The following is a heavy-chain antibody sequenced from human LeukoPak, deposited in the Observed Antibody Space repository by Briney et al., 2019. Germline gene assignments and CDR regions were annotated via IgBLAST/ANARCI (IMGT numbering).Heavy chain of an antibody. D-gene: IGHD3-22*01. CDR2: ISYDGSNK. V-gene: IGHV3-30-3*01. Sequence: PGGSLRLSCAASGLSFSSYAMHWVRQAPGKGLEWVAVISYDGSNKYYADSVKGRFTISRDNSKNTLYLQMNSLRAEDTAVYYCARTLFYYDSSGFDYWGQGTLVTVSS. CDR3: ARTLFYYDSSGFDY. CDR1: GLSFSSYA. J-gene: IGHJ4*02.